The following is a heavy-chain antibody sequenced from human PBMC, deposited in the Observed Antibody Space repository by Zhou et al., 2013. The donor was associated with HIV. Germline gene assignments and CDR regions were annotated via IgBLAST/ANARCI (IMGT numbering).Heavy chain of an antibody. J-gene: IGHJ4*02. Sequence: QVQLVQSGAEVKKPGSSVKVSCKASGGTFSSYAIDWVRQAPGQGLEWMGRIIPILAIANYAQKFQGRVTITADISTSTAYMNLSSLRSEDTAVYYCARGYYGSGLGVDYVGPGNPGHRLL. D-gene: IGHD3-10*01. CDR2: IIPILAIA. CDR3: ARGYYGSGLGVDY. V-gene: IGHV1-69*04. CDR1: GGTFSSYA.